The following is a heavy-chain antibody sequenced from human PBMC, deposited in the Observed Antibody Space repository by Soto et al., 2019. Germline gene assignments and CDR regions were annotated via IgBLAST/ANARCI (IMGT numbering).Heavy chain of an antibody. CDR2: INPNSGGT. J-gene: IGHJ3*02. D-gene: IGHD3-22*01. V-gene: IGHV1-2*04. CDR1: GYTFTGYY. CDR3: ARAPPGYDSSGYITHAFDI. Sequence: GASVKVSCKASGYTFTGYYMHWVRQAPGQGLEWMGWINPNSGGTNYAQKFQGWVTMTRDTSISTAYMELSRLRSDDTAVYYCARAPPGYDSSGYITHAFDIWGQGTMVTVSS.